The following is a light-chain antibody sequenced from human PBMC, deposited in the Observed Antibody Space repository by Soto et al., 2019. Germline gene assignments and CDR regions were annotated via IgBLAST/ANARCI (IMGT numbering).Light chain of an antibody. CDR1: QSVRSN. CDR2: GAS. CDR3: QQYNNWPRT. V-gene: IGKV3-15*01. Sequence: EIGMTQSPATLSVSPGDRATLSCRASQSVRSNLAWYQQKPGQAPRLLIYGASTRATGIPARFSGSGSGTEFTLTISSLQSEDFALYYCQQYNNWPRTFGHGTKLEIK. J-gene: IGKJ2*01.